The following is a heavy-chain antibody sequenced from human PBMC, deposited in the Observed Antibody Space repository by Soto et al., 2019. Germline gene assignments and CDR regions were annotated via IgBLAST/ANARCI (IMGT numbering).Heavy chain of an antibody. Sequence: QVQLVQSGAEVKKPGSSVKVSCKASGGTFSSYAISWVRQAPGQGLEWMGGIIPIFGTANYAQKFQGRVMITANESTSTAYMELSSFRSEDTAVYCCARGQYYYDSSGYYHDAFDIWGQGTMVTVS. CDR1: GGTFSSYA. CDR3: ARGQYYYDSSGYYHDAFDI. V-gene: IGHV1-69*01. CDR2: IIPIFGTA. J-gene: IGHJ3*02. D-gene: IGHD3-22*01.